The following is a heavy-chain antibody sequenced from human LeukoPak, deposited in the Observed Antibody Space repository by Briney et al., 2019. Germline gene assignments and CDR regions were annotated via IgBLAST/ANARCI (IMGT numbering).Heavy chain of an antibody. Sequence: GGSLRLSCAASKFIFSDYGMHWVRQAPGKGLVWVAFIWYDGSDEYYAVSVKGRFTISRDNSKNTLYLQMKSLTTEDTAVYYCAKGGGELGSGSLDYWGQGTLVTVSS. CDR1: KFIFSDYG. CDR2: IWYDGSDE. V-gene: IGHV3-30*02. CDR3: AKGGGELGSGSLDY. D-gene: IGHD3-10*01. J-gene: IGHJ4*02.